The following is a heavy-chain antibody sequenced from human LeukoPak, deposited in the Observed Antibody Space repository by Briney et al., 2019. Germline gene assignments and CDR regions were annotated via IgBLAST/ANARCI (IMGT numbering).Heavy chain of an antibody. Sequence: TGGSLRLSCAASGFTFSSYGMSWVRQAPGKGLEWVSAISGSGGSTYYADSVKGRFTISRDNSKNTLYLQMNSLRADDTAVYYCAKGGRQWLTEYWGQGTLVTVSS. V-gene: IGHV3-23*01. D-gene: IGHD6-19*01. J-gene: IGHJ4*02. CDR3: AKGGRQWLTEY. CDR1: GFTFSSYG. CDR2: ISGSGGST.